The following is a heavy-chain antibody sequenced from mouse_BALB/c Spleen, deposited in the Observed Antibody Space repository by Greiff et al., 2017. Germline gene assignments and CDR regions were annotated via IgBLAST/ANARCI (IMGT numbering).Heavy chain of an antibody. D-gene: IGHD1-1*01. CDR2: ISSGSSTI. CDR3: ASLGSLYAMDY. V-gene: IGHV5-17*02. J-gene: IGHJ4*01. CDR1: GFTFSSFG. Sequence: EVMLVESGGGLVQPGGSRKLSCAASGFTFSSFGMHWVRQAPEKGLEWVAYISSGSSTIYYADTVKGRFTISRDNPKNTLFLQMTSLRSEDTAMYYCASLGSLYAMDYWGQGTSVTVSS.